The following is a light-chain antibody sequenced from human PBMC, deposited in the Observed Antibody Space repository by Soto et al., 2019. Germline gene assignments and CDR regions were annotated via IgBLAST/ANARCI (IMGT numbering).Light chain of an antibody. V-gene: IGKV3-11*01. CDR1: QSVSSD. Sequence: DIVLTQSPATLSLSPGERATLYCRASQSVSSDFAWYQQKPGQAPRLLILDASNRATGIPARFSGSRSATDFTLTISSLEPEEFAIYYCQQRSNLPPTFGQGPKVEIK. CDR2: DAS. J-gene: IGKJ1*01. CDR3: QQRSNLPPT.